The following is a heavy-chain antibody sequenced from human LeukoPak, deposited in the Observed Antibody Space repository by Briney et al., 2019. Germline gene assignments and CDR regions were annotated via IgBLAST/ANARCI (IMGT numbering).Heavy chain of an antibody. J-gene: IGHJ3*01. CDR2: ITGNGATK. Sequence: PGGSLRLSCAASGFTFSSYAMNWVRQAPGKGLECVSAITGNGATKFYYDSAKGRFTISRDNSKNTLYLQMSSLSADDTAVYFCVRERSNWDRHTFDLWGQGTMVTVSS. V-gene: IGHV3-23*01. CDR3: VRERSNWDRHTFDL. D-gene: IGHD1/OR15-1a*01. CDR1: GFTFSSYA.